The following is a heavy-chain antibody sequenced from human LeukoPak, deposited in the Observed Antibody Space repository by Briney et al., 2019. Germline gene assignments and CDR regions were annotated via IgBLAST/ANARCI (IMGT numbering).Heavy chain of an antibody. Sequence: SETLSLTCTVSGGSISSYYWSWIRQPAGKGLEWIGRIYTSGSTNYNPSLKSRVTMSVDTSKNQFSLKLSSVTAADTAVYYCARDGSNYVGERSTMDVWGKGITVTVSS. J-gene: IGHJ6*03. V-gene: IGHV4-4*07. CDR2: IYTSGST. CDR3: ARDGSNYVGERSTMDV. CDR1: GGSISSYY. D-gene: IGHD4-11*01.